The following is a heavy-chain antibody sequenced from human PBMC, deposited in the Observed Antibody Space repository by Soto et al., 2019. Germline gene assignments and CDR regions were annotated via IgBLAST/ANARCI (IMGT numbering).Heavy chain of an antibody. Sequence: EVQLLESGGGLVQPGGSLRLSRAASGFTFSSYGLTWVRQAPGKGLGWVSFSSSTGAGTYHGDSVKGRFNISRDNSKNTLYLQMTSLRADDTAVYYCAKDRRAGGNYGFYSDFWGQGALVIVSS. V-gene: IGHV3-23*01. D-gene: IGHD1-7*01. CDR2: SSSTGAGT. CDR1: GFTFSSYG. J-gene: IGHJ4*02. CDR3: AKDRRAGGNYGFYSDF.